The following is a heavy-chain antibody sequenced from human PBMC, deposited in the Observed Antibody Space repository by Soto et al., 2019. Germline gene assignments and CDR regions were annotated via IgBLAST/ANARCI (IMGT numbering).Heavy chain of an antibody. D-gene: IGHD3-22*01. CDR2: ISYDGSNK. J-gene: IGHJ4*02. Sequence: QVQLVESGGGVVQPGRSLGLSCAASGFIFSTYGMHWVRQAPGKGLEWVAVISYDGSNKYYADSVKGRFTISRDNSKNTLDLQMNSLRAEDTAGYYCAKDMPLLGFLTYYYDSSGYYRLFDYWGQGTLVTVSS. CDR3: AKDMPLLGFLTYYYDSSGYYRLFDY. CDR1: GFIFSTYG. V-gene: IGHV3-30*18.